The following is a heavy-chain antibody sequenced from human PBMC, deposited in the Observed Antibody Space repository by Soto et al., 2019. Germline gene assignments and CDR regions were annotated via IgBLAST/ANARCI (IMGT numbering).Heavy chain of an antibody. Sequence: QVQLVESGGGVVQPGRSLRLSCAASGFTFSSYAMHWVRQAPDKGLEWVAVISYDGSNKYYADSVKGRFTISRDNSKNTLYLQMNSLRAEDTAVYYCASSWKEDFDYWGQGTLVTVSS. CDR2: ISYDGSNK. J-gene: IGHJ4*02. V-gene: IGHV3-30-3*01. CDR3: ASSWKEDFDY. CDR1: GFTFSSYA. D-gene: IGHD6-13*01.